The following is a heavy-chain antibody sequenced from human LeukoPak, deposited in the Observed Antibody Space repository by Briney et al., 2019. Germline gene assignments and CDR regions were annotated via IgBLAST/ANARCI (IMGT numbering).Heavy chain of an antibody. CDR2: ISYDGSNK. CDR1: GFTFSSYG. V-gene: IGHV3-30*18. CDR3: AKVGCSSTSCSLTWYYYGMDV. J-gene: IGHJ6*04. Sequence: GRSLRPSCAASGFTFSSYGMHWVRQAPGKGLEWVAVISYDGSNKYYADSVKGRFTISRDNSKNTLYLQMNSLRAEDTAVYYCAKVGCSSTSCSLTWYYYGMDVWGKGTTVTVSS. D-gene: IGHD2-2*01.